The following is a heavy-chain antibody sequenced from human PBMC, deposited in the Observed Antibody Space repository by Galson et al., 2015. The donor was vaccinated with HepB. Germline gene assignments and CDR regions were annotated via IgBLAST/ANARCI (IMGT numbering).Heavy chain of an antibody. CDR2: IRSKTNTYAT. V-gene: IGHV3-73*01. CDR1: GFTFSGSA. D-gene: IGHD5-12*01. Sequence: LSCAVSGFTFSGSAIHWVRQASVKGLEWVGRIRSKTNTYATAYGESVKGRFTISRDDSRNTAYLQMNSLKTEDTAVYYCMSYRDDYLRGGDWGQGTLVTVSS. J-gene: IGHJ4*02. CDR3: MSYRDDYLRGGD.